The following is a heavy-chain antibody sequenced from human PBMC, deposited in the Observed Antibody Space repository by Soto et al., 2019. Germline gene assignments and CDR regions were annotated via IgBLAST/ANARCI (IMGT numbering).Heavy chain of an antibody. CDR1: GDSISNLDYF. CDR2: IYKSATT. J-gene: IGHJ5*01. V-gene: IGHV4-30-4*01. D-gene: IGHD7-27*01. CDR3: ARGRYCLTGRCFPNWFDS. Sequence: SETLSLTCSVSGDSISNLDYFWAWIRQPPGQALEYIGYIYKSATTYYNPSFESRVAISVDTSKSQFYLNVTSVTAADTAVYFCARGRYCLTGRCFPNWFDSWGQGALVTVSS.